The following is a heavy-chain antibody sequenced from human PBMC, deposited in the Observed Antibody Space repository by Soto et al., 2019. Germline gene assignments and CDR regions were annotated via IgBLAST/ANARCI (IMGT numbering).Heavy chain of an antibody. J-gene: IGHJ6*02. CDR1: GFTFSSYA. CDR3: ARELRDGYNYYYYYGMDV. V-gene: IGHV3-30-3*01. CDR2: ISYDGSNK. D-gene: IGHD5-12*01. Sequence: PGGSLRLSCAASGFTFSSYAMHWVRQAPGKGLEWVAVISYDGSNKYYADSVKGRFTISRDNSKNTLYLQMNSLRAEDTAVYYCARELRDGYNYYYYYGMDVWGQGTTVTVSS.